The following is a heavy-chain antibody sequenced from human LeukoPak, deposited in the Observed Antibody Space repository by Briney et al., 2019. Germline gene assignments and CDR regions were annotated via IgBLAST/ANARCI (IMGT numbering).Heavy chain of an antibody. CDR2: IYYSGST. CDR3: ARETPLFQLTYYFDY. D-gene: IGHD3-10*01. V-gene: IGHV4-30-4*01. J-gene: IGHJ4*02. CDR1: GGSISSGDYY. Sequence: PSQTLSLTCTVSGGSISSGDYYWSWIRQPPGKGLEWIGYIYYSGSTYYNPSLKSRVTISVDTSKNQFSLKLSSVTAADTAVYYCARETPLFQLTYYFDYWGQGTLVTVSS.